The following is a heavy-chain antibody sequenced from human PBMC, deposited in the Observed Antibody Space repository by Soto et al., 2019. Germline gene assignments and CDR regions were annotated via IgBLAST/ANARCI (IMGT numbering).Heavy chain of an antibody. J-gene: IGHJ3*01. V-gene: IGHV3-53*01. D-gene: IGHD3-16*01. CDR1: GFTFSSND. Sequence: SGGGLIQPGGSLRLSCEASGFTFSSNDMNWVRQAPGKGLEWVSLIWTSGSTAYADSVKGRFTISRDNSKSALYLHMSSLRAEDTAVYYCATRPLLRGAPWGQGTMVPVSS. CDR2: IWTSGST. CDR3: ATRPLLRGAP.